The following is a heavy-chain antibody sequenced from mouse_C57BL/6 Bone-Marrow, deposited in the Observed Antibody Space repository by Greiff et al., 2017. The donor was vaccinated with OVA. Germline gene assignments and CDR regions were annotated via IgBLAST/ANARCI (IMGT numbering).Heavy chain of an antibody. J-gene: IGHJ1*03. CDR1: GYTFTSYW. D-gene: IGHD1-1*01. CDR2: IYPGNSDT. CDR3: TSSYGSSYDWYFDV. Sequence: EVQLQQSGPVLARPGASVKMSCKTSGYTFTSYWMHWVKQRPGQGLEWIGAIYPGNSDTSYNQKFKGKAKLTAVTSASTAYMELSSLTNEDSAVYYCTSSYGSSYDWYFDVWGTGTTVTVSS. V-gene: IGHV1-5*01.